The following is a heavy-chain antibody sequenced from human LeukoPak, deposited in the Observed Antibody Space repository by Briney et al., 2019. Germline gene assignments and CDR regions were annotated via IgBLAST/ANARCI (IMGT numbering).Heavy chain of an antibody. CDR2: IYTSGST. CDR1: GGSISSGSYY. J-gene: IGHJ3*02. Sequence: SQTLSLTCTVSGGSISSGSYYWSWIRQPAGKGLEWIVRIYTSGSTNYNPSLKSRFTISVDTSKNQFSLKLSSVTAADTAVYYCAREGITIFGVVIMDAFDIWGQGTMVTVSS. V-gene: IGHV4-61*02. CDR3: AREGITIFGVVIMDAFDI. D-gene: IGHD3-3*01.